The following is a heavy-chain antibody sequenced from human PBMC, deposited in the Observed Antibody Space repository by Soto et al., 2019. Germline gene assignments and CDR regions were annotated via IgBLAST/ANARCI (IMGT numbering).Heavy chain of an antibody. CDR2: IYPGDSDT. D-gene: IGHD6-6*01. Sequence: LKISCKGSGYSFTSYWIGWVRQMPGKGLEWMGIIYPGDSDTRYSPSFQGQVTISADKSISTAYLQWSSLKASDTAMYYCARRSSSSYYYMDVWGKGTTVTVSS. CDR1: GYSFTSYW. CDR3: ARRSSSSYYYMDV. J-gene: IGHJ6*03. V-gene: IGHV5-51*01.